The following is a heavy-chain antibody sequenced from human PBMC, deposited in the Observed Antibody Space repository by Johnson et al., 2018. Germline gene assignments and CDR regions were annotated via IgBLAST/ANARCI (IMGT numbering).Heavy chain of an antibody. J-gene: IGHJ6*01. D-gene: IGHD2-15*01. CDR3: AREPPPWSTGPYGMDV. V-gene: IGHV3-23*04. CDR2: MSGSGGST. CDR1: GFIFSSYA. Sequence: VQLVQAGGGLVQAGGSLGLVCAASGFIFSSYAMSWVRQGPGKGLEWVSTMSGSGGSTYYADSVKGRFTISRDNSQNTLYLQMNSLSGEETAVYYCAREPPPWSTGPYGMDVWGQGTRVTVSS.